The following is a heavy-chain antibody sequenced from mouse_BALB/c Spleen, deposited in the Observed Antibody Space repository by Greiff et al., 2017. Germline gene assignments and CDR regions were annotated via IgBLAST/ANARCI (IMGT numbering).Heavy chain of an antibody. CDR2: ISSGGSYT. D-gene: IGHD2-1*01. Sequence: EVHLVESGGGLVKPGGSLKLSCAASGFTFSSYTMSWVRQTPEKRLEWVATISSGGSYTYYPDSVKGRFTISRDNAKNTLYLQMSSLKSEDTAMYYCTRDEGNYDAMDYWGQGTSVTVSS. CDR1: GFTFSSYT. CDR3: TRDEGNYDAMDY. V-gene: IGHV5-6-4*01. J-gene: IGHJ4*01.